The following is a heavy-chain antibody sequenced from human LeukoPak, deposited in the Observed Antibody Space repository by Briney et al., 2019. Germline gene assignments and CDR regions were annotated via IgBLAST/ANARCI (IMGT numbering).Heavy chain of an antibody. CDR3: ATRGWYPTEYFQH. CDR1: GFTFSNYA. Sequence: GGSLRLSCAASGFTFSNYAMSWVRQAPGKGLEWVSAISGSGGSTYYADSVKGRFTISRDNSKNTLYLQMNSLRAEDTAVYYCATRGWYPTEYFQHWGQGTLVTVSS. V-gene: IGHV3-23*01. CDR2: ISGSGGST. D-gene: IGHD6-19*01. J-gene: IGHJ1*01.